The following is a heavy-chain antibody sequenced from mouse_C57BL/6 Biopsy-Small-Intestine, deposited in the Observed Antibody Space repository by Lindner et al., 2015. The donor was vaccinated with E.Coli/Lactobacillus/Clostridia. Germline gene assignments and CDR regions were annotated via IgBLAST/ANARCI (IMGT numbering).Heavy chain of an antibody. CDR2: ISDGGSYT. CDR1: GFTFSSYA. J-gene: IGHJ3*01. Sequence: VQLQESGGGLVKPGGSLKLSCAASGFTFSSYAMSWVRQTPEKRLEWVATISDGGSYTYYPDNVKGRFTISRDNAKNNLYLQMSHLKSEDTAMYYCARERSNYDVWFAYWGQGTLVTVSA. V-gene: IGHV5-4*01. CDR3: ARERSNYDVWFAY. D-gene: IGHD2-5*01.